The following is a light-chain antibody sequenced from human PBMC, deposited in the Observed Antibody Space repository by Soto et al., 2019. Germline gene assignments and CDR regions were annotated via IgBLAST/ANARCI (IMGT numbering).Light chain of an antibody. V-gene: IGKV1-5*01. J-gene: IGKJ1*01. CDR3: QQCNGYSRT. CDR1: QSISNL. Sequence: DIQMTQSPSTLSASVGDRVTITCRASQSISNLLAWYQQKPGKAPKLLIYDASSLERGVPSRFGGSGSGTEFPLTISSLQPDDFATYYCQQCNGYSRTFGQGTKVEIK. CDR2: DAS.